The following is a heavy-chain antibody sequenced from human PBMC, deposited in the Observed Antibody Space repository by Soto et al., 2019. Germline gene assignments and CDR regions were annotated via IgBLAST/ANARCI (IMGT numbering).Heavy chain of an antibody. D-gene: IGHD4-17*01. J-gene: IGHJ5*01. CDR2: IRPEGNEK. CDR1: GFTFRSYW. Sequence: EVQVVESGGGLVQPGESLRVSCAGSGFTFRSYWMSWVRQAPGKGLEWVANIRPEGNEKYYVDSVKGRFIISRDNAKNSVFLQMNSLRVEDTAVYFCAREEGATVANNWFDSWGQGTLVTVSS. V-gene: IGHV3-7*03. CDR3: AREEGATVANNWFDS.